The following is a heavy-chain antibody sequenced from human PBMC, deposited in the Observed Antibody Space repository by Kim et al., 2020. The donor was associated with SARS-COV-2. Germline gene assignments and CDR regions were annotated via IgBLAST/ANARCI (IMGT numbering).Heavy chain of an antibody. Sequence: ASVKVSCKASGYTFTSYAMNWVRQAPGQGLEWMGWINTNTGNPTYAQGFTGRFVFSLDTSVSTAYLQISSLKAEDTAVYYCARWGIAAAGYYYYYGMDVWGQGTTVTVP. CDR3: ARWGIAAAGYYYYYGMDV. D-gene: IGHD6-13*01. J-gene: IGHJ6*02. V-gene: IGHV7-4-1*02. CDR1: GYTFTSYA. CDR2: INTNTGNP.